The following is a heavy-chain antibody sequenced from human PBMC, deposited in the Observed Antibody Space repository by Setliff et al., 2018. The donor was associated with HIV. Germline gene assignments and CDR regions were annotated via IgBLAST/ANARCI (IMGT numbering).Heavy chain of an antibody. V-gene: IGHV1-18*01. Sequence: ASVKVSCKASGGTFSSYGLCWVRQAPGQGLEWMGWISPYNGDTYYDEKFQGRVTMTTDTSTSTASMELTSLRSDDTAVYYCARAAVAGTSWVWFDPWGQGTLVTVSS. J-gene: IGHJ5*02. CDR2: ISPYNGDT. D-gene: IGHD6-19*01. CDR1: GGTFSSYG. CDR3: ARAAVAGTSWVWFDP.